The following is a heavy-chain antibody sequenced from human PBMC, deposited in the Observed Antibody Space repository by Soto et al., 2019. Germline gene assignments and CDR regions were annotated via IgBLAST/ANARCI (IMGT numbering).Heavy chain of an antibody. D-gene: IGHD3-3*01. CDR3: ARSLRFLEWPPGMDV. V-gene: IGHV3-48*03. Sequence: GSLRLSCAASGFTFSSYEMNWVRQAPGKGLEWVSYISSSGSTIYYADSVKGRFTISRDNAKNSLYLQMNSLRAEDTAVYYCARSLRFLEWPPGMDVWGQGTTVTVSS. CDR2: ISSSGSTI. J-gene: IGHJ6*02. CDR1: GFTFSSYE.